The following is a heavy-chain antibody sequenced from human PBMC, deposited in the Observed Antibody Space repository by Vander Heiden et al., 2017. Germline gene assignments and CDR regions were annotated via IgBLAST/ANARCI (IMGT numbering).Heavy chain of an antibody. Sequence: QVKLQESGPGLVKPSETLSITCTVSGGPISSHYWSWIRQPAGKGLEWIGRIYTSGSTNYNPSLKSRVTMSVDTSKNQFSLKLSSVTAADTAVYYCARALEVPAAFSSYYYGMDVWGQGTTVTVSS. CDR1: GGPISSHY. CDR3: ARALEVPAAFSSYYYGMDV. J-gene: IGHJ6*02. CDR2: IYTSGST. V-gene: IGHV4-4*07. D-gene: IGHD2-2*01.